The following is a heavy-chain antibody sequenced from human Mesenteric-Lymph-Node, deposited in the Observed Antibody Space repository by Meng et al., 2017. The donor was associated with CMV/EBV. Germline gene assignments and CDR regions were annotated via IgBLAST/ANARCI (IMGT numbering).Heavy chain of an antibody. CDR3: ARHSLTSMPATPLLAGRSFDF. V-gene: IGHV1-18*04. CDR2: ISVYNGNT. CDR1: GYTFTGYY. Sequence: ASVKVSCKASGYTFTGYYMHWVRQAPGRGLEWMGWISVYNGNTKTAQKLQGRVTMTTDTSTSTAYMELTSLTSDDTAVYFCARHSLTSMPATPLLAGRSFDFWGQGTLVTVSS. J-gene: IGHJ4*02. D-gene: IGHD2/OR15-2a*01.